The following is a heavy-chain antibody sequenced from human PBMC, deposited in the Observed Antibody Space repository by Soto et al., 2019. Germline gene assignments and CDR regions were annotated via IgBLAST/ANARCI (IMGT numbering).Heavy chain of an antibody. CDR3: AKDPEYYYDSSGYYYGYFDY. V-gene: IGHV3-23*01. CDR2: ISGSGGST. J-gene: IGHJ4*02. CDR1: GFTFRSYA. D-gene: IGHD3-22*01. Sequence: PGESLKISCAASGFTFRSYAMSWVRQAPGKGLEWVSAISGSGGSTYYADSVKGRFTISRDNSKNTLYLQMNSLRAEDTAVYYCAKDPEYYYDSSGYYYGYFDYWGQGTLVTVSS.